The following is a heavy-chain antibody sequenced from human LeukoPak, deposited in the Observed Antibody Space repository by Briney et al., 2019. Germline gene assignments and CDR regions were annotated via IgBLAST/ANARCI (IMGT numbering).Heavy chain of an antibody. J-gene: IGHJ6*02. CDR1: GYXFASYW. CDR2: IYPGDSDT. D-gene: IGHD4-11*01. Sequence: GESLKISCNGSGYXFASYWIGWVRHMPGQGLEWVGIIYPGDSDTRYSPSFQGQVTISADKSISSAYLQWSSLKASDTAMYYCARVGATVTIDYYYYGLDVWGQGTTVTVSS. V-gene: IGHV5-51*01. CDR3: ARVGATVTIDYYYYGLDV.